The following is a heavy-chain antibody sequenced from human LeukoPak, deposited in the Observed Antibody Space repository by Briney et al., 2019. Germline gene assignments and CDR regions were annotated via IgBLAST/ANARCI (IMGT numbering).Heavy chain of an antibody. V-gene: IGHV1-69*13. CDR2: IIPIFGTA. CDR3: ARGSGSSYRVYFDY. CDR1: GGTFSSYA. D-gene: IGHD3-10*01. Sequence: ASVKVSCKASGGTFSSYAISWVRQALGQGLEWMGGIIPIFGTANYAQKFQGRVTITVDESTSTAYMELSSLRSEDTAVYYCARGSGSSYRVYFDYWGQGTLVTVSS. J-gene: IGHJ4*02.